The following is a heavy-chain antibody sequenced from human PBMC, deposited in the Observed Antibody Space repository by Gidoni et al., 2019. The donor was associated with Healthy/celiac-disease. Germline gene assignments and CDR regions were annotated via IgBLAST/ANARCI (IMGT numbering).Heavy chain of an antibody. CDR1: GGPISSGGYY. D-gene: IGHD3-16*02. CDR2: IYYSGST. J-gene: IGHJ4*02. Sequence: QVQLQESGPGLVKPSQTLSLTCTVSGGPISSGGYYWSWIRQHPGKGLEWIGYIYYSGSTYYNPSLKSRVTISVDTSKNQFSLKLSSVTAADTAVYYCAREAAYDYVWGSYRLIDYWGQGTLVTVSS. CDR3: AREAAYDYVWGSYRLIDY. V-gene: IGHV4-31*03.